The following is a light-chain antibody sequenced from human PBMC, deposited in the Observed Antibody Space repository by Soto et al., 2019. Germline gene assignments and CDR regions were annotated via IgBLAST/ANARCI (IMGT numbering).Light chain of an antibody. J-gene: IGKJ1*01. CDR2: MAS. Sequence: DIQMPQSPSILSASVGDRVTITCRASQSIGNFLAWFQQKPGRAPELLVYMASILNSGVPSRFGGSGSGTEFTLTISGLQPDDFATYYCQQYNHYPWTFGQGAKVEI. CDR1: QSIGNF. CDR3: QQYNHYPWT. V-gene: IGKV1-5*03.